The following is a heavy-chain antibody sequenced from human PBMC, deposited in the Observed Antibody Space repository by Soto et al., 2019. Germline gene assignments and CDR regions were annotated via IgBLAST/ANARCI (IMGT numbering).Heavy chain of an antibody. CDR1: GYSLTSYW. Sequence: LGESLKISCNGSGYSLTSYWIGWIRQTPGKGLEWMGMIYLGDSNTRYSPSFEGQVTISADKSTTTASLQWSSLKASDSAMYYCARQSYCSSTSCYTVDSGGQGTLVTVSS. CDR2: IYLGDSNT. D-gene: IGHD2-2*02. V-gene: IGHV5-51*01. J-gene: IGHJ4*02. CDR3: ARQSYCSSTSCYTVDS.